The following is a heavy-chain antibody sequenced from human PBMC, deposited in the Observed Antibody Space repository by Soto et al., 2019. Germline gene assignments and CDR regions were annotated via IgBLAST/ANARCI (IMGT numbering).Heavy chain of an antibody. J-gene: IGHJ4*02. CDR2: ISGSGGST. CDR1: GFSFSSYA. D-gene: IGHD2-15*01. Sequence: GGSMGLSCAASGFSFSSYAMSWVRQAPGKGLEWVSAISGSGGSTYNADSVKGRFTISRDNSKNTLYLQMNSLRAEDTAVYYCAKGPGYYCSGGSCYHGYWGQGTLVTVSS. CDR3: AKGPGYYCSGGSCYHGY. V-gene: IGHV3-23*01.